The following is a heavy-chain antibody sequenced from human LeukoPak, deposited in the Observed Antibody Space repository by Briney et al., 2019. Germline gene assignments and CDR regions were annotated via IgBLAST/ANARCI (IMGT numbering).Heavy chain of an antibody. CDR2: IYHSGST. V-gene: IGHV4-30-2*01. Sequence: SETLSLTCTVSGGSISSGGYYWSWIRQPPGKGLEWIGYIYHSGSTYYNPSLKSRVTISVDRSKNQFSLKLSSVTAADTAVYYCARDSGVVVPAASPAADAFDIWGQGTMVTVSS. J-gene: IGHJ3*02. CDR3: ARDSGVVVPAASPAADAFDI. D-gene: IGHD2-2*01. CDR1: GGSISSGGYY.